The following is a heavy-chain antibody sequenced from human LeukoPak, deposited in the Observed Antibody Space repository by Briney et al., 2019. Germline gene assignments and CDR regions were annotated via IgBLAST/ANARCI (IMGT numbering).Heavy chain of an antibody. CDR3: AKDYLPYYYDSSGYSDPFDH. D-gene: IGHD3-22*01. Sequence: GGSLRLSCAASGFTLSSCDMSWVRQAPGKGLEWVSAIRGSDSSTYYADSVKGRFTISRDNSRSTLYLQMNSLRAEDTALYYCAKDYLPYYYDSSGYSDPFDHWGQGTLVTVSS. V-gene: IGHV3-23*01. J-gene: IGHJ4*02. CDR1: GFTLSSCD. CDR2: IRGSDSST.